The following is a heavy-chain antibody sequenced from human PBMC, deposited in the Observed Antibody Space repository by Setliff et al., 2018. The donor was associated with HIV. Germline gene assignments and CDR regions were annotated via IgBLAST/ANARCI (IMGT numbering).Heavy chain of an antibody. V-gene: IGHV4-59*12. CDR3: AKGTPSCSFCFDN. Sequence: SETLSLTCTVSGGSIRSYYWSWTRQPPGKGLEWIGYIYYSGSADYNPSLKSRVTMSVDKPKNHLSLKLSSVTAADTALYYCAKGTPSCSFCFDNWGLGTLVTVSS. J-gene: IGHJ4*02. CDR2: IYYSGSA. D-gene: IGHD2-15*01. CDR1: GGSIRSYY.